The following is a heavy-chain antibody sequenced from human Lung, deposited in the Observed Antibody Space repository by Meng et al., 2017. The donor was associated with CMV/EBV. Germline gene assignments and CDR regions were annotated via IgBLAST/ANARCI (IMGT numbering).Heavy chain of an antibody. CDR1: GGSFSNYY. CDR3: TRGPMRSWFDP. J-gene: IGHJ5*02. Sequence: GSXRLXCAVYGGSFSNYYWTWIRQSPGKGLTWIGEIDHNGSPNYSPSLKSRVTMSVDTSNNHFSLKLTSVTAADSGVYYCTRGPMRSWFDPWGQGTLVTVSS. V-gene: IGHV4-34*01. CDR2: IDHNGSP.